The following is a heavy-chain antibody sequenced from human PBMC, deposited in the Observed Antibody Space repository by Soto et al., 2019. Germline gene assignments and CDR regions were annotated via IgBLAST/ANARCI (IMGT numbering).Heavy chain of an antibody. Sequence: GASVKVSCKASGYTFTSYGISWVRQAPGQGLEWMGWISAYNGNTNYAQKLQGRVTMTTDTSTSTAYMELRSLGSDDTAVYYCARARYYYDSSGYPVSAFDIWGQGTTVTVSS. V-gene: IGHV1-18*01. D-gene: IGHD3-22*01. CDR3: ARARYYYDSSGYPVSAFDI. CDR1: GYTFTSYG. J-gene: IGHJ3*02. CDR2: ISAYNGNT.